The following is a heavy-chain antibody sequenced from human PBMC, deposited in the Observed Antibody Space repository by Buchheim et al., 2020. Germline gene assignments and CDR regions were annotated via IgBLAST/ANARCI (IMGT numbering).Heavy chain of an antibody. D-gene: IGHD3-9*01. V-gene: IGHV3-30-3*01. Sequence: QVQLVESGGGVVQPGRSLRLSCAASGFTFSSYAMHWVRQAPGKGLEWVAVISYDGSNKYYADSVKGRFTISRDNSKNTLYLQMNSLRAEDTAVYYCAREGLGDNYYYGMDVWGQGTT. J-gene: IGHJ6*02. CDR1: GFTFSSYA. CDR2: ISYDGSNK. CDR3: AREGLGDNYYYGMDV.